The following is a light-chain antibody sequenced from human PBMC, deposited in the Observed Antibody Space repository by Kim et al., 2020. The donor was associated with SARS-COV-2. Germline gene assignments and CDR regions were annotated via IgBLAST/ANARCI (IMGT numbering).Light chain of an antibody. CDR1: QSLLQTNGYNY. Sequence: PASISCRSSQSLLQTNGYNYLDWYLQKPGQCPQLLIYLGSTRASGVPDRFSGSGSGTHFTLKISRVAAEDVGIYYCMQTLETLYTFGQGTKLEI. CDR2: LGS. J-gene: IGKJ2*01. V-gene: IGKV2-28*01. CDR3: MQTLETLYT.